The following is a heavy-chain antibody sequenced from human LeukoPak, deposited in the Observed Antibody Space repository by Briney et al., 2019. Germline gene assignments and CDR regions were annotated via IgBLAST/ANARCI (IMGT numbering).Heavy chain of an antibody. CDR3: ARIDKSNGYYGLFDY. J-gene: IGHJ4*02. CDR2: ISGSGGST. V-gene: IGHV3-23*01. D-gene: IGHD3-22*01. Sequence: GGSLRPSCAASGFTFSSYAMSWVRQAPGKGLEWVSAISGSGGSTYYADSVKGRFTISRDNSKNTLYLQMNSLRAEDTAVYYCARIDKSNGYYGLFDYWGQGILVTVSS. CDR1: GFTFSSYA.